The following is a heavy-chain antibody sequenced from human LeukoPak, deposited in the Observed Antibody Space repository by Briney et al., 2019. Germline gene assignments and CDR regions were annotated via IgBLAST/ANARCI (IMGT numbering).Heavy chain of an antibody. CDR1: GFTFSSYS. CDR2: ISSSSSTI. V-gene: IGHV3-48*04. Sequence: TGGSLRLSCAASGFTFSSYSMNWVRQAPGKGLEWVSYISSSSSTIYYADSVKGRFTISRDNAKNSLYLQMNSLRAEDTAVYYCAKWGNYYGSGSPYYYYYMDVWGKGTTVTVSS. CDR3: AKWGNYYGSGSPYYYYYMDV. D-gene: IGHD3-10*01. J-gene: IGHJ6*03.